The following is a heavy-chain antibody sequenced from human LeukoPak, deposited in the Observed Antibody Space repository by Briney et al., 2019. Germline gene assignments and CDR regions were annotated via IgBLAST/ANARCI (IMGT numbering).Heavy chain of an antibody. CDR3: ARGDGGYSRVSDRNWFDL. Sequence: SQTLSLTCVISGDNVSSNSAAWNWIRQSLSRGLGWLGRTHYRSKWYNDYAVSVKSRITSNPDTSKNQFSLKLYSVTAADTAVYYCARGDGGYSRVSDRNWFDLWGQGTLLTVSS. D-gene: IGHD6-13*01. CDR2: THYRSKWYN. V-gene: IGHV6-1*01. CDR1: GDNVSSNSAA. J-gene: IGHJ5*02.